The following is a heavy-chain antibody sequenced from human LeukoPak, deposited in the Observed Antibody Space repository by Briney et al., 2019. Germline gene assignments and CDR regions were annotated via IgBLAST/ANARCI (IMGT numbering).Heavy chain of an antibody. Sequence: PGGSLRLSCAVSGVIVNTNYMTWVRQAPGKGLQWVSVIYTGGNTHYVDSVRGRFIISRDNSKNTLYLQMNSLRSDDTAVYFCARTTWDTVMIHTPPFDQWGQGTLVTVSS. CDR1: GVIVNTNY. D-gene: IGHD3-16*01. V-gene: IGHV3-66*01. J-gene: IGHJ4*02. CDR3: ARTTWDTVMIHTPPFDQ. CDR2: IYTGGNT.